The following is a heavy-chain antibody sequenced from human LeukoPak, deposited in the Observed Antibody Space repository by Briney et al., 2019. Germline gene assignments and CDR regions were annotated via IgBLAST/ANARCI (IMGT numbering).Heavy chain of an antibody. CDR1: GFTFDDYA. CDR3: AKAYGSSGSYYRWDYFDY. V-gene: IGHV3-9*01. Sequence: GGSLRLSCAASGFTFDDYAMHWVRQAPGKGLEWVSGISWNSGSIGYADSVKGRFTISRDNAKNSLYLQMNSLRAEDTALYYCAKAYGSSGSYYRWDYFDYWGQGTLVTVSS. CDR2: ISWNSGSI. J-gene: IGHJ4*02. D-gene: IGHD3-10*01.